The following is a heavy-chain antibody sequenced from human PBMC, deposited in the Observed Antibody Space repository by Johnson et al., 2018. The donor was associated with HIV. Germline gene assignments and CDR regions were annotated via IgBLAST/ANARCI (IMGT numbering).Heavy chain of an antibody. V-gene: IGHV3-30*03. J-gene: IGHJ3*01. D-gene: IGHD6-25*01. CDR3: VRDGPSAAV. Sequence: QVQLVESGGGVVQPGGSLRLSCAASGFTFSIYDIHWVRQAPGKGLEWVAMISHDGTNNFYADSVKGRFTVSRDNSKNTLYLQMNSLRAEDTAVYYCVRDGPSAAVWGQGTMVTVSS. CDR1: GFTFSIYD. CDR2: ISHDGTNN.